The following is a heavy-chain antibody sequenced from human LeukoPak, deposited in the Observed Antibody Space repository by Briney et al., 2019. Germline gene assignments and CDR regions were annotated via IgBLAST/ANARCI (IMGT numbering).Heavy chain of an antibody. CDR2: ISSRGVNI. V-gene: IGHV3-48*03. J-gene: IGHJ4*02. Sequence: GGSLRLSCAASGFTYSSYEMNWVRQAPGKGLEWVSYISSRGVNIYYADSVRGRFTISRDNAKNSLYLQMNSLRAEDTAVYYCAKGLNNHFDYWGQGILVTVSS. D-gene: IGHD1-14*01. CDR3: AKGLNNHFDY. CDR1: GFTYSSYE.